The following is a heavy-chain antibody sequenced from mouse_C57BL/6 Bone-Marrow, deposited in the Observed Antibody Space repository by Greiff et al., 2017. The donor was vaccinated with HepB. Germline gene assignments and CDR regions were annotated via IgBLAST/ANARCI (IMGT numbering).Heavy chain of an antibody. J-gene: IGHJ3*01. Sequence: VQLQQSGAELVKPGASVKLSCKASGYTFTSYWMHWVKQRPGQGLEWIGMIHPNSGSTNYNEKFKSKATLTVDKSSSTAYMQLSILTSEDSAVYYCARLAWFAYWGQGTLVTVSA. CDR2: IHPNSGST. CDR3: ARLAWFAY. V-gene: IGHV1-64*01. CDR1: GYTFTSYW.